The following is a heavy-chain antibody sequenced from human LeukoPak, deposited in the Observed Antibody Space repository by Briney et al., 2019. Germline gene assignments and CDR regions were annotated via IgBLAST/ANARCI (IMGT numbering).Heavy chain of an antibody. CDR3: ARYIYSSGWCFDY. J-gene: IGHJ4*02. CDR2: IKQDGSEK. CDR1: GFTLSIYG. V-gene: IGHV3-7*01. D-gene: IGHD6-19*01. Sequence: GGSLRLSCATSGFTLSIYGMHWVRQAPGKGLEWVANIKQDGSEKYYVDSVKGRFTISRDNAKNSLYLQMNSLRAEDTAVYYCARYIYSSGWCFDYWGQGTLVTVSS.